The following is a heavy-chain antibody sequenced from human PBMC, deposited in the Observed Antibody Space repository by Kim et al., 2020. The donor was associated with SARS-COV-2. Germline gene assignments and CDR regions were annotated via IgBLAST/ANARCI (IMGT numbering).Heavy chain of an antibody. V-gene: IGHV4-34*01. Sequence: SETLSLTCAVYGGSFSGYYWSWIRQPPGKGLEWIGEINHSGSTNYNPSLKSRVTISVDTSKNQFSLKLSSVTAADTAVYYCARVGSYWHPAQFDYWGQGTLVTVSS. J-gene: IGHJ4*02. D-gene: IGHD1-26*01. CDR2: INHSGST. CDR3: ARVGSYWHPAQFDY. CDR1: GGSFSGYY.